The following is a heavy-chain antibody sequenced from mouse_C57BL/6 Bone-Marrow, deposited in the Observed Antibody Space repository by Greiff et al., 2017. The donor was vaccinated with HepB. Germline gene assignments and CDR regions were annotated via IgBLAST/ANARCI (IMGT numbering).Heavy chain of an antibody. J-gene: IGHJ3*01. CDR3: AREGDYYGTPWFAY. Sequence: VQLQESGAELVKPGASVKLSCKASGYTFTSYWMQWVKQRPGQGLEWIGEIDPSDSYTNYNQKFKGKATLTVDTSSSTAYMQLSSLTSEDSAVYYCAREGDYYGTPWFAYWGQGTLVTVSA. D-gene: IGHD1-1*01. V-gene: IGHV1-50*01. CDR1: GYTFTSYW. CDR2: IDPSDSYT.